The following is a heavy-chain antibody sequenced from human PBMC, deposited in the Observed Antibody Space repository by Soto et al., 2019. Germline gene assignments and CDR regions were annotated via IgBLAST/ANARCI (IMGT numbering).Heavy chain of an antibody. Sequence: SVKVACKASGGSFSSYASIWVRQAPGQGLEWMGGIIPIFGTANYAQKFQGRVTITADESTSTAYMELSSLRSEDTAVYYCARGKTGTTNWFDPCGQGTLVTVSS. J-gene: IGHJ5*02. CDR2: IIPIFGTA. CDR3: ARGKTGTTNWFDP. CDR1: GGSFSSYA. V-gene: IGHV1-69*13. D-gene: IGHD1-1*01.